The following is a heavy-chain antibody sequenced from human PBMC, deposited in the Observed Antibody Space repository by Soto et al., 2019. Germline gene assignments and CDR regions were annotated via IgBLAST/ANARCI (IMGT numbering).Heavy chain of an antibody. CDR2: ISWDGGST. V-gene: IGHV3-43D*04. Sequence: EVQLVESGGVVVQPGGSLRLSCAASGFTFDDYAMHWVRQAPGKGLEWVSLISWDGGSTYYADSVKGRFTISRDNSKNSLYLQMNSLRAEDTALYYCAKEAPDSSGYYPDDAFDIWGQGTMVTVSS. CDR1: GFTFDDYA. J-gene: IGHJ3*02. D-gene: IGHD3-22*01. CDR3: AKEAPDSSGYYPDDAFDI.